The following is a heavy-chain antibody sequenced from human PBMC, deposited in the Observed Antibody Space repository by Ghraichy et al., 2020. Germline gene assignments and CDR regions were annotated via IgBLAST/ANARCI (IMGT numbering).Heavy chain of an antibody. CDR2: MNPNSGNT. CDR1: GYTFTSYD. CDR3: ARRLKTKPNWFDP. D-gene: IGHD2-8*01. Sequence: ASVKVSCKASGYTFTSYDINWVRQATGQGLEWMGWMNPNSGNTGYAQKFQGRVTMTRNTSISTAYMELSSLRSEDTAVYYCARRLKTKPNWFDPWGQGTLVTVSS. J-gene: IGHJ5*02. V-gene: IGHV1-8*01.